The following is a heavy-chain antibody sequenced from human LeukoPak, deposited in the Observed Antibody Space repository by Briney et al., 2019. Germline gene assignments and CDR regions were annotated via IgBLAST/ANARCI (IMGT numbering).Heavy chain of an antibody. CDR2: IYHSGST. CDR1: GYSISSGYY. D-gene: IGHD5-12*01. CDR3: ARVGYSGYANFDY. V-gene: IGHV4-38-2*02. Sequence: PSETLSLTCTVSGYSISSGYYWGWIRQPPGKGLEWIGSIYHSGSTYYNPSLKSRVTISVDTSKNQFSLKLSSVTAADTAVYYCARVGYSGYANFDYWGQGTLVTVSS. J-gene: IGHJ4*02.